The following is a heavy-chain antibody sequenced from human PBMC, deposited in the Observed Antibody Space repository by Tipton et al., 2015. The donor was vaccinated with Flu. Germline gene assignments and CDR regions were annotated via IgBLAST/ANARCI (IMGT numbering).Heavy chain of an antibody. CDR2: IYHSGST. Sequence: TLSLTCTVSGYPISSGYYWGWIRQPPGKGLEWIGSIYHSGSTYYNPSLKSRVTISVDTSKNQFSLKLSSVTAADTAVYYCARGGREPLPFDYWGQGTLVTVSS. J-gene: IGHJ4*02. D-gene: IGHD1-26*01. V-gene: IGHV4-38-2*02. CDR3: ARGGREPLPFDY. CDR1: GYPISSGYY.